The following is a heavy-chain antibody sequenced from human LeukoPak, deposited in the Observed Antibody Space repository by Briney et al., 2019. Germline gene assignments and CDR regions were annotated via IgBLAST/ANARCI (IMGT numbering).Heavy chain of an antibody. CDR1: GFIFSDYY. CDR2: ISNSGSTI. CDR3: AREVVTASDY. J-gene: IGHJ4*02. Sequence: GGSLRLSCAASGFIFSDYYMTWIRQAPGKGLEWVSYISNSGSTIYYADSVKGRFTISRDNAKNSLYLQMNSLRAEDTAVYYCAREVVTASDYWGQGTLVTVSS. D-gene: IGHD2-21*02. V-gene: IGHV3-11*04.